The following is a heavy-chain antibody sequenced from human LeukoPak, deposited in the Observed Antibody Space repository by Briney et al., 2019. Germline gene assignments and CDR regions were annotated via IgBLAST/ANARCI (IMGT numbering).Heavy chain of an antibody. CDR1: GYTLTELS. Sequence: ATVKVSCKVSGYTLTELSMHWVRQAPGKGLEWMGGFDPEDGETIYAQKFQGRVTMTEGTSTDTAYMELSSLRSEDTAVYDCATARIVGATPAFDYWGQGTLVTVSS. D-gene: IGHD1-26*01. CDR3: ATARIVGATPAFDY. V-gene: IGHV1-24*01. CDR2: FDPEDGET. J-gene: IGHJ4*02.